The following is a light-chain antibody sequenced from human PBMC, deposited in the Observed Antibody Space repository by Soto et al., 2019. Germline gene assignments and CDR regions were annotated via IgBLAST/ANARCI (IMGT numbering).Light chain of an antibody. Sequence: DIQMTQSPSTLSAFVGDRVTITRRASQSISNWLAWYQQKPGKAPKLLIYKASSLESGVPSRFSGSGSGSDFTLTISSLQPDDLATYYCQQYYSYSRTFGQGTKVEIK. CDR1: QSISNW. J-gene: IGKJ1*01. V-gene: IGKV1-5*03. CDR2: KAS. CDR3: QQYYSYSRT.